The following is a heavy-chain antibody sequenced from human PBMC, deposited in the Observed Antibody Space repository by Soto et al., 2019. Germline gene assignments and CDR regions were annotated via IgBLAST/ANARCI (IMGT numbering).Heavy chain of an antibody. D-gene: IGHD1-1*01. CDR1: GFTFSSYW. CDR2: IKQDGSEK. CDR3: ARDVLENGTDYYYYYGMDV. J-gene: IGHJ6*02. Sequence: EVQLVESGGGLVQPGGSLRLSYAASGFTFSSYWMSWVRQAPGKGLEWVANIKQDGSEKYYVDSVKGRFTISRDNAKNSLYLQMNSLRAEDTAVYYCARDVLENGTDYYYYYGMDVWGQGTTVTVSS. V-gene: IGHV3-7*01.